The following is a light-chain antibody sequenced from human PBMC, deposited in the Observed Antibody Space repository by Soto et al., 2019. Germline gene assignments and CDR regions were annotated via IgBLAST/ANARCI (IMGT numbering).Light chain of an antibody. V-gene: IGKV1-5*01. Sequence: DIQMTQSPSSLSASAGDRVTISCRASQDIHTWLAWYQQKRPGQAPRLLIYDASTLESGVPSRFSGSGSGTEFTLTIPSLQPDDLGTYYCQHYHGLPLSFGKRTKLES. CDR1: QDIHTW. J-gene: IGKJ2*01. CDR3: QHYHGLPLS. CDR2: DAS.